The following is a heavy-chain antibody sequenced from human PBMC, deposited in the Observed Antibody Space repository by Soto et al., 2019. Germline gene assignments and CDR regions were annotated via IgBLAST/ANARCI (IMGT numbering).Heavy chain of an antibody. CDR1: GYTFTSYG. V-gene: IGHV1-18*01. CDR2: ISAYNGNT. D-gene: IGHD6-25*01. Sequence: QVQLVQSGAEVKKPGASVKVSCKASGYTFTSYGISWVRQAPGQGLEWMGWISAYNGNTKYVQKFQGRVTMTTDTATSTAYMELRSLRSDDTAVYYFARDAAAGLNDDWGQGTLLTVSS. CDR3: ARDAAAGLNDD. J-gene: IGHJ4*02.